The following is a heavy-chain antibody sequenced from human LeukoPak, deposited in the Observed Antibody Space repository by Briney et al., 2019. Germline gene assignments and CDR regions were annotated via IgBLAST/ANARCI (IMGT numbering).Heavy chain of an antibody. CDR3: ARAPDTIVSGWCDLGDY. Sequence: ASVKVSCKASGYTFTGYYMHWVRQAPGQGLEWMGWINPNSGGTNYAQKFQGRVTMTRDTSISIAYMELSRLRSDDTAVYYCARAPDTIVSGWCDLGDYWGQGTLVTVSS. CDR1: GYTFTGYY. J-gene: IGHJ4*02. D-gene: IGHD6-19*01. V-gene: IGHV1-2*02. CDR2: INPNSGGT.